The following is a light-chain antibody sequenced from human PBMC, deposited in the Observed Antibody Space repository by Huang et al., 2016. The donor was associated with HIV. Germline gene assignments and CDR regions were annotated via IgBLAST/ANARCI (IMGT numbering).Light chain of an antibody. Sequence: DIQMTQSPSSLSASVGYRVTITCRTSQSIRNYLNWYQQRPAEAPNLLIYATSNLQSGVPSSVSGSGSGTEFTRTINRLQPGDFAVYYCQQSYTSSYNFGQGTKLEIK. J-gene: IGKJ2*01. CDR2: ATS. CDR3: QQSYTSSYN. CDR1: QSIRNY. V-gene: IGKV1-39*01.